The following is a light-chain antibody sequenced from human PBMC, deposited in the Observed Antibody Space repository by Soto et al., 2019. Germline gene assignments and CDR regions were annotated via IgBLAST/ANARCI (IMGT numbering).Light chain of an antibody. Sequence: QSALTQPASVSGSPGQSITISCTGTSSDVGGYNYVSWYQQHPGKAPKLMIYDASDRPSGVSNRFSGSKSGNTASLTISGLQAEDEADYYCSSYTSGFYVFGTGTKVTVL. CDR1: SSDVGGYNY. CDR3: SSYTSGFYV. CDR2: DAS. J-gene: IGLJ1*01. V-gene: IGLV2-14*01.